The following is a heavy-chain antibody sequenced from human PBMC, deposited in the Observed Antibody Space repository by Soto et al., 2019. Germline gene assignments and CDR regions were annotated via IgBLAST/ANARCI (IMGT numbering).Heavy chain of an antibody. CDR2: IYYSGST. CDR3: ARHLEGDTAWGWFDP. CDR1: GGSISSSSYY. D-gene: IGHD5-18*01. V-gene: IGHV4-39*01. J-gene: IGHJ5*02. Sequence: QLQLQESGPGLVKPSETLSLTCTVSGGSISSSSYYWGWIRQPPGKGLEWIGSIYYSGSTYYNPSLKSRVTISVDTSKNQFSLKLSSVTAADTAVYYYARHLEGDTAWGWFDPWGQGTLVTVSS.